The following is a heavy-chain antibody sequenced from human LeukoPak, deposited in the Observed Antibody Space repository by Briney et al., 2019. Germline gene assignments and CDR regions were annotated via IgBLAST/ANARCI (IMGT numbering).Heavy chain of an antibody. Sequence: GGSLRLSCAASGFTFSSYSMNWVRQAPGKGLEWVSYISSSSSTIYYADSVKGRFTISRDNAKNSLYLQMNSLRAEDTAVYYCVRFPLTTVTPGFDYWGQGTLVTVSS. CDR3: VRFPLTTVTPGFDY. V-gene: IGHV3-48*01. CDR2: ISSSSSTI. J-gene: IGHJ4*02. CDR1: GFTFSSYS. D-gene: IGHD4-11*01.